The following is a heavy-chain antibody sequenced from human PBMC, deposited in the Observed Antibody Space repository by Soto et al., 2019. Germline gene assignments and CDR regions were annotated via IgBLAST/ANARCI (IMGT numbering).Heavy chain of an antibody. Sequence: QVQLQESGPGLVKPSQTLSLTCTVSGGSISSGDYYWSRIRQPPGKGLEWIGYIYYSGSTYYNPALRSRSTIPRDTSENQSSMKFSSVTAANMAVYCCASNSYGYTFYDYYGQGTLVTVSS. CDR3: ASNSYGYTFYDY. CDR1: GGSISSGDYY. V-gene: IGHV4-30-4*01. J-gene: IGHJ4*02. D-gene: IGHD5-18*01. CDR2: IYYSGST.